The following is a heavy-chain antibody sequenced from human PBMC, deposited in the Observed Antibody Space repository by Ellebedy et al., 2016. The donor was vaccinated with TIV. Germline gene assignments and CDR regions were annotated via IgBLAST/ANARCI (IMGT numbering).Heavy chain of an antibody. Sequence: ASVKVSCKASGYTFTSYAMHWVRQAPGQRLEWMGWINAGNGNTKYSQKFQGRVTITRDTSASTAYMELSSLRSEDTAVYYCARDLSSGWYGGSDYWGQGTLVTVSS. CDR2: INAGNGNT. CDR3: ARDLSSGWYGGSDY. J-gene: IGHJ4*02. D-gene: IGHD6-19*01. CDR1: GYTFTSYA. V-gene: IGHV1-3*01.